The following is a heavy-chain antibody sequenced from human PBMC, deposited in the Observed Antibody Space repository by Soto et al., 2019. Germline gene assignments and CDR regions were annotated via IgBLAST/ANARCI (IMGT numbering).Heavy chain of an antibody. J-gene: IGHJ4*02. Sequence: SETLSLTCTVSGGSISSSSYYWGWIRQPPGKGLEWIGSIYYSGSTYYNTSLKSRVTISVDTSKNQFSLKLSSVTAADTAVYYCASLGTIFLSGDRVYWGQGTLVTVSS. V-gene: IGHV4-39*01. CDR1: GGSISSSSYY. D-gene: IGHD3-9*01. CDR3: ASLGTIFLSGDRVY. CDR2: IYYSGST.